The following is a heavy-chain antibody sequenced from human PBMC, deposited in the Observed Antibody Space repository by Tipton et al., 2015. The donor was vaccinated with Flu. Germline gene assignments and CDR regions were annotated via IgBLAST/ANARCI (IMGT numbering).Heavy chain of an antibody. V-gene: IGHV4-59*01. CDR1: GGSISSYY. CDR3: ARTRFLEDYYYYGMDV. CDR2: IYYSGST. Sequence: TLSLTCTVSGGSISSYYWSWIRQPPGKGLEWIGYIYYSGSTNYNPSLKSRVTISVDTSKNQFSLKLSSVTAADTAVYYCARTRFLEDYYYYGMDVWDQGP. J-gene: IGHJ6*02. D-gene: IGHD3-3*01.